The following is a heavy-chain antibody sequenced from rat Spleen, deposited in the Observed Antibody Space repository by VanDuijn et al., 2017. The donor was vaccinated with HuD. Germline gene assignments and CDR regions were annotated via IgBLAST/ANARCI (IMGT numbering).Heavy chain of an antibody. CDR1: GFSLTSYH. CDR3: ARDRGNNYFDY. J-gene: IGHJ2*01. V-gene: IGHV2-32*01. Sequence: QVQLKESGPGLVKPSETLSLTCTVSGFSLTSYHVSWVRQPPGKGLGWMGVIWGDGSTAYNSALKSRLSISRDTSKSQVFLKMNSLQTEDTATYYCARDRGNNYFDYWGQGVMVTVSS. D-gene: IGHD5-1*01. CDR2: IWGDGST.